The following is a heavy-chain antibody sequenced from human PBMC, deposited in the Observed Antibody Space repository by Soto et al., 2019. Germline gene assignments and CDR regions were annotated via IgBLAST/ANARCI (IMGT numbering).Heavy chain of an antibody. V-gene: IGHV4-34*01. CDR3: ARGPLPTTFDY. CDR1: GGSFSGYY. CDR2: INHSGST. Sequence: SETLSLTCAVYGGSFSGYYWSWIRQPPGKGLEWIGEINHSGSTNYNPSLKSRVTISVDTSKNQFSLKLSSVTAADTAVYYCARGPLPTTFDYWGQGTLVTVSS. D-gene: IGHD1-1*01. J-gene: IGHJ4*02.